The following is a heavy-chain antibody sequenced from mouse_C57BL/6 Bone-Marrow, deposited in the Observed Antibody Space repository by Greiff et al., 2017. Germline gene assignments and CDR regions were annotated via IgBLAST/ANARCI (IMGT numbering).Heavy chain of an antibody. J-gene: IGHJ4*01. CDR3: ARSDYYGSSPYYYAMDY. D-gene: IGHD1-1*01. V-gene: IGHV14-4*01. CDR1: GFNIKADY. Sequence: EVQLHQPGAELVRPGASVKLSCTASGFNIKADYMHWVKQRPEQGLEWIGWIVPENGDTEYASKFQGKATITPDTSSNTAYLQLSSLTSEDTAVYYCARSDYYGSSPYYYAMDYWGQGTSVTVSS. CDR2: IVPENGDT.